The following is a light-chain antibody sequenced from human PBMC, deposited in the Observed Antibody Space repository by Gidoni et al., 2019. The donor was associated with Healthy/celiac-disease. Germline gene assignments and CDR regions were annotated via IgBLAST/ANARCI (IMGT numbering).Light chain of an antibody. CDR1: RLRTYY. CDR2: AKN. CDR3: NSRDSSGNHVV. J-gene: IGLJ2*01. Sequence: SSELTQAPAVSVALGQTVRITCQGDRLRTYYASWYQQKPGQAPILVVYAKNNRPSGIPDRFSGSGSGSTASLTITGAQAEDEADYYCNSRDSSGNHVVFGGGTKLTVL. V-gene: IGLV3-19*01.